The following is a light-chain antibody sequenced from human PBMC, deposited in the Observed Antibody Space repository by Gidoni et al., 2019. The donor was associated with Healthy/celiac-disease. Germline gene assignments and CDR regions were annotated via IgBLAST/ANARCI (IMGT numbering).Light chain of an antibody. CDR3: QQRSNWPT. Sequence: ELVLTHSPATLSLSPGERATLSCRASQSVSSYLAWYQQKPGQAPRLLIYESSNRATGISARFSGSGSGTDFTLTISRLEPEDFAVYYCQQRSNWPTFXGXTKVEIK. CDR1: QSVSSY. CDR2: ESS. V-gene: IGKV3-11*01. J-gene: IGKJ4*01.